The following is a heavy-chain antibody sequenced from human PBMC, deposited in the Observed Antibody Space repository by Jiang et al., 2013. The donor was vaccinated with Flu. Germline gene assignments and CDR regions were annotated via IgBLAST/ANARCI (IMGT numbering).Heavy chain of an antibody. CDR3: ARAGPRFCSGDSCRYFDF. Sequence: EVKKTGSSVKVSCKASGGTFNNYAINWVRQAPGQGLEWMGGINPIFNKPNYAQQFQGRVTITADDSSSTAYMEMSSLTSADTAVFYCARAGPRFCSGDSCRYFDFWGQGALVTVSS. CDR1: GGTFNNYA. D-gene: IGHD2-15*01. V-gene: IGHV1-69*01. CDR2: INPIFNKP. J-gene: IGHJ4*02.